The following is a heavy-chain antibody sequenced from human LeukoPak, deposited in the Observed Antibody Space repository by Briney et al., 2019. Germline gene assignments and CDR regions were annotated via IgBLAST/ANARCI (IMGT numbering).Heavy chain of an antibody. D-gene: IGHD3-10*01. CDR3: VRASGSFDY. CDR2: IWSDGSNK. V-gene: IGHV3-33*01. Sequence: GGSLRLSWSACGFKVSDYGIHWVRRAPGKGLEWVAVIWSDGSNKYYADSVKGRFTISRDNSRKTLYLQMNSLRVEDTAVYYCVRASGSFDYWGQGTLVTVSS. J-gene: IGHJ4*02. CDR1: GFKVSDYG.